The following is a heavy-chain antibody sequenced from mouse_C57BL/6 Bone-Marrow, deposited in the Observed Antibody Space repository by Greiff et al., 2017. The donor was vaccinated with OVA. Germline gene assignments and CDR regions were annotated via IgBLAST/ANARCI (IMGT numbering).Heavy chain of an antibody. CDR1: GFTFSSYA. V-gene: IGHV5-4*03. Sequence: EVKVVESGGGLVKPGGSLKLSCAASGFTFSSYAMSWVRQTPEKRLEWVATISDGGSYTYYPDNVKGRFTISRDNAKNNLYLQMSHLKSEDTAMYYCARVPLPYYYGSSPYAMDYWGQGTSVTVSS. J-gene: IGHJ4*01. D-gene: IGHD1-1*01. CDR2: ISDGGSYT. CDR3: ARVPLPYYYGSSPYAMDY.